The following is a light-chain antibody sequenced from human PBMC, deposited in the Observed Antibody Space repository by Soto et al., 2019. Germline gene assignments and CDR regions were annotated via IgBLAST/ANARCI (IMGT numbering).Light chain of an antibody. CDR3: QVWDDNSDHHV. J-gene: IGLJ1*01. V-gene: IGLV3-21*02. Sequence: SYELTQTSSVSVAPGQTARISCGGNNIGGKSVHWYQQKPGQAPVVVVYEDSDRPSGIPERFSGSNSGNTATLTISRVEAGDEADYHCQVWDDNSDHHVFGTGTKVTVL. CDR2: EDS. CDR1: NIGGKS.